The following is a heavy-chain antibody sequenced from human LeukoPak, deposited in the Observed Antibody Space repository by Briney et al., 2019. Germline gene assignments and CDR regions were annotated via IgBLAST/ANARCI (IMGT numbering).Heavy chain of an antibody. CDR1: GGTFRSYA. J-gene: IGHJ6*03. V-gene: IGHV1-69*13. Sequence: SVKASCKASGGTFRSYAITWVRQAPGQGLEWMGGIIPVLGTTNYAQTFQNKVTITADESTSTTYMELSSLTSEDTAVYYCATSGGDYYYYSLDVWGKGTPVTISS. CDR2: IIPVLGTT. CDR3: ATSGGDYYYYSLDV. D-gene: IGHD3-10*01.